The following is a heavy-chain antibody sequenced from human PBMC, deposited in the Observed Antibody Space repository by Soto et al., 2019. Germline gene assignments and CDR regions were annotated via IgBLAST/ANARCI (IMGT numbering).Heavy chain of an antibody. V-gene: IGHV1-69*13. CDR3: ARGYQLLYYFDY. D-gene: IGHD2-2*01. J-gene: IGHJ4*02. Sequence: SVKVSCKASGGTFSSYAISWVRQAPGQGLEWMGGIIPIFGTANYAQKFQGRVTITADESTSTAYMELSSLRSEDTAVYYCARGYQLLYYFDYWGQGTLVTVSS. CDR1: GGTFSSYA. CDR2: IIPIFGTA.